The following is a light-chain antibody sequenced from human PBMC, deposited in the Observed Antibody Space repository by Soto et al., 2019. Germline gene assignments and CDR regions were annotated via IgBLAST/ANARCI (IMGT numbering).Light chain of an antibody. CDR2: GAS. CDR3: QQYGSSPRT. Sequence: EIVLTQSPVTLSLSPGERATLSCRASQSVSILLAWYQQKPGQAPRLLIYGASSRATGIPDRFSGSGSGTDFTLTISRLEPEDFAVYYCQQYGSSPRTFGQGTRLEIK. V-gene: IGKV3-20*01. CDR1: QSVSIL. J-gene: IGKJ5*01.